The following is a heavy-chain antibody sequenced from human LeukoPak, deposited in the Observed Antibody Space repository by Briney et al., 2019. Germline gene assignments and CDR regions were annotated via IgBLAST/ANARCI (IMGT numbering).Heavy chain of an antibody. CDR3: ARGPPTVPNFDY. D-gene: IGHD4-17*01. J-gene: IGHJ4*02. CDR2: IIPLFGTA. Sequence: SVKVSCKASGGTFSSYAISWVRQAPGQGLEWMGGIIPLFGTANYAQKFQGRVTITADKSTSAAYMELSSLRSEDTAVYYCARGPPTVPNFDYWGQGALVTVSS. CDR1: GGTFSSYA. V-gene: IGHV1-69*06.